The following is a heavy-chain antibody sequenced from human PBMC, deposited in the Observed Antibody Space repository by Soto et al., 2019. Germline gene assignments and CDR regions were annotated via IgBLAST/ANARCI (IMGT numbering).Heavy chain of an antibody. CDR1: GGTFSSYA. D-gene: IGHD6-13*01. CDR2: IIPIFGTA. J-gene: IGHJ4*02. V-gene: IGHV1-69*13. Sequence: SVKVSCKASGGTFSSYAISWVRQAPGQGLEWMGGIIPIFGTANYAQKCQGRVTITADESTSTAYMELSSLRSEDTAVYYCARDPGPYSSSWYEGHFWGQGTLVTVSS. CDR3: ARDPGPYSSSWYEGHF.